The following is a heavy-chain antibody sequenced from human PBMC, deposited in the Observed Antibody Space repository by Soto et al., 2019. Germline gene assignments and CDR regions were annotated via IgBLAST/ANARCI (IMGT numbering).Heavy chain of an antibody. CDR3: ARTEWFPSAFDI. CDR2: IDWDDDK. CDR1: GFTLSTSGMC. D-gene: IGHD3-3*01. V-gene: IGHV2-70*11. J-gene: IGHJ3*02. Sequence: SGPTLVNPTQTLTLTCTSSGFTLSTSGMCVSWIRQPPGKALEWLARIDWDDDKYYSTSLRTRLTISKDTSKNQVVLTMTNMDPVDTATYYCARTEWFPSAFDIWGQGTMVTVSS.